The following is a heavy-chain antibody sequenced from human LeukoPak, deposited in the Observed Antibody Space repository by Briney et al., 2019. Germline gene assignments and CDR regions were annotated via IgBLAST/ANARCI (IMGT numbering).Heavy chain of an antibody. CDR3: ARLPIVDTAMVSDY. J-gene: IGHJ4*02. CDR2: INPNSGGT. V-gene: IGHV1-2*02. Sequence: ASVKVSCKASGYTFTGYYMHWVRQAPGQGLEWMGWINPNSGGTNYAQKFQGRVTMTRDTSISTAYMELSRLRSDHTAVYYCARLPIVDTAMVSDYWGQGTLVTVSS. D-gene: IGHD5-18*01. CDR1: GYTFTGYY.